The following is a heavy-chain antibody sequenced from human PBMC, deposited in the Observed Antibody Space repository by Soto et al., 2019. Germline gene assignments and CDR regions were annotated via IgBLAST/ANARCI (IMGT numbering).Heavy chain of an antibody. CDR3: ARRSSWYFLNQNWFDP. D-gene: IGHD6-13*01. CDR1: GGSFSGYY. CDR2: INHSGST. Sequence: QVQLQQWGAGLLKPSETLSLTCAVYGGSFSGYYWSWIRQPPGKGLEWIGEINHSGSTNYNPSLKSRVTISVDTSKNQFSLKLSSVTAADTAVYYCARRSSWYFLNQNWFDPWGQGTLVTVSS. J-gene: IGHJ5*02. V-gene: IGHV4-34*01.